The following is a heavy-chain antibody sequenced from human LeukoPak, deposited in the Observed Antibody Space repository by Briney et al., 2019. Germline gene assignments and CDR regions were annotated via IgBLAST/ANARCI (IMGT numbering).Heavy chain of an antibody. J-gene: IGHJ4*02. D-gene: IGHD6-6*01. CDR2: ISGGGDTT. CDR3: AKDVTEGAARPDY. V-gene: IGHV3-23*01. Sequence: QTGGSLRLSCAASGFTFSSYSMNWVRQAPGKGLEWVSAISGGGDTTYYADSVKGRFTISRDNSKNTLYLQMNSLRVEDTAVYYCAKDVTEGAARPDYWGQGTLVIVSS. CDR1: GFTFSSYS.